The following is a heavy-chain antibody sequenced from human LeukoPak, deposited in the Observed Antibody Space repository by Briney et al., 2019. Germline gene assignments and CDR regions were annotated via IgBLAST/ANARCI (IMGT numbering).Heavy chain of an antibody. J-gene: IGHJ4*02. CDR1: GFSHSTSGMR. D-gene: IGHD3-22*01. V-gene: IGHV2-70*04. CDR3: ARTIYDSSGPTFDY. Sequence: SGPALVKPTQTLTLTCTFSGFSHSTSGMRVSWIRQPPGKALEWLARIDWDDDKFYSTSLKTRLTISKDTSKNQVVLTMTNMDPVDTATYYCARTIYDSSGPTFDYWGQGTLVTVSS. CDR2: IDWDDDK.